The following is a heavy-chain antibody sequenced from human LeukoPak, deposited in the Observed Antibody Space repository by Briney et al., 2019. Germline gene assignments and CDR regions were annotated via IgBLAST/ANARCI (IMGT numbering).Heavy chain of an antibody. J-gene: IGHJ3*02. D-gene: IGHD3-16*01. CDR2: INTDGSST. CDR1: GFIFSSYW. V-gene: IGHV3-74*01. CDR3: ARDLMITSPDAFDI. Sequence: GGSLRLSCAASGFIFSSYWMHWVRQAPGKGLVWVSRINTDGSSTSYADSVKGRFTISRDNSKNTLYLQMNSLRAEDTAVYYCARDLMITSPDAFDIWGQGTMVTVSS.